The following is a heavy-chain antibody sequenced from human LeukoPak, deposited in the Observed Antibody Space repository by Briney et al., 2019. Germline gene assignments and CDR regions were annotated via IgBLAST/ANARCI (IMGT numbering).Heavy chain of an antibody. Sequence: GRSLRLSCAASGFTFSSYGMHWVRQAPGKGLEWVAVIWYDGSNKYYADSVKGRFTISRDNSKNTLYLQMNSLRAEDTAVYYCARENRGWLQFFDPWGQGTLVTVSS. D-gene: IGHD5-24*01. J-gene: IGHJ5*02. CDR2: IWYDGSNK. CDR1: GFTFSSYG. V-gene: IGHV3-33*01. CDR3: ARENRGWLQFFDP.